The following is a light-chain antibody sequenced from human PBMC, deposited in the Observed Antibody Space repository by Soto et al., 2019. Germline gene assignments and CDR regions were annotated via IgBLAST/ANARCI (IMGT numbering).Light chain of an antibody. CDR1: QSLLHSNGYNY. V-gene: IGKV2-28*01. Sequence: DIVMTQSPLSLPVTPGEPASISCRSSQSLLHSNGYNYLDWYLQKPGQSPQLLIYLGSNRASGVPDRFSGSGSGTDFTLKISRVEAEDVGVYYRLQALQTRITFGQGTRLEIK. CDR3: LQALQTRIT. CDR2: LGS. J-gene: IGKJ5*01.